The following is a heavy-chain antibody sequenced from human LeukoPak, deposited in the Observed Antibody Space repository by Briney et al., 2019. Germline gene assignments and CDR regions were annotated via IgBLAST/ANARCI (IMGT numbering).Heavy chain of an antibody. CDR2: IYSGGST. V-gene: IGHV3-66*01. CDR1: GFIVSSNF. D-gene: IGHD3-9*01. Sequence: GGSLRLSCAASGFIVSSNFMSWVRQAPGKGLEWVSVIYSGGSTYYADSVKGRFPISRDNSKNTLYLQMNSLRVEDTAVYYCALGLVTDYWGQGTLVTVSS. CDR3: ALGLVTDY. J-gene: IGHJ4*02.